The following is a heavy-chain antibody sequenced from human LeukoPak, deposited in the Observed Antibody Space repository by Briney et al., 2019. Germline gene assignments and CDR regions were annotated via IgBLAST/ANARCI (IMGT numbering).Heavy chain of an antibody. CDR3: AKEKVVVVPAAILDY. CDR2: ISYDGSYK. J-gene: IGHJ4*02. Sequence: TGRSLRLSCAASAFTFSNYGMHWVRQAPGKGLEWVTVISYDGSYKYYADSVKGRFTIARDNSKNTLYLQMNSLRAEDTAVYYCAKEKVVVVPAAILDYWGQGTLVTVSS. CDR1: AFTFSNYG. D-gene: IGHD2-2*01. V-gene: IGHV3-30*18.